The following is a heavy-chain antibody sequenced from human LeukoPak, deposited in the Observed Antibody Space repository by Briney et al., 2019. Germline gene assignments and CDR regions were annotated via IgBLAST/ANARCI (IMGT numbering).Heavy chain of an antibody. CDR3: ARLSPFSDY. Sequence: SETLSLTCTVSGGSISSSSYYWGWIRQPPGKGPEWIGSIYYSGSTYYNPSLKSRVTISVDTSKNQFSLKLSSVTAADTAVYYCARLSPFSDYWGQGTLVTVSS. CDR1: GGSISSSSYY. J-gene: IGHJ4*02. V-gene: IGHV4-39*01. CDR2: IYYSGST.